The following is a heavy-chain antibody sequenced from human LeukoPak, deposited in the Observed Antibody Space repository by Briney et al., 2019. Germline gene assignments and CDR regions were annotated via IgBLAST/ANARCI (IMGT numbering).Heavy chain of an antibody. CDR3: ARDNSGWDYYYYGMDV. D-gene: IGHD6-19*01. CDR2: IIPILGIA. Sequence: GASVKVSCKAPGGTFSSYAISWVRQAPGQGLEWMGRIIPILGIANYAQKFQGRVTITADKSTSTAYMELSSLRSEDTAVYYCARDNSGWDYYYYGMDVWGQGTTVTVS. CDR1: GGTFSSYA. V-gene: IGHV1-69*04. J-gene: IGHJ6*02.